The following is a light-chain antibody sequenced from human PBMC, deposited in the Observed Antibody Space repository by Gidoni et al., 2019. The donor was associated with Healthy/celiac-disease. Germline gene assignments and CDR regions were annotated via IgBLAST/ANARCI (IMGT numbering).Light chain of an antibody. V-gene: IGKV3-11*01. CDR1: QSVSSY. CDR3: QQRSNWPRGIT. Sequence: EIVLTQSPATLSLSPGERATLSCRASQSVSSYLAWYQQKPGQAPRLLIYDASNRATGIPVRFSGSGSGTDFTLTISSLEPEDFAVYYCQQRSNWPRGITFGQXTRLEIK. CDR2: DAS. J-gene: IGKJ5*01.